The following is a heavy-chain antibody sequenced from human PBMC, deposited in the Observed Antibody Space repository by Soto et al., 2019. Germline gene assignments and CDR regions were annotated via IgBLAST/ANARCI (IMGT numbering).Heavy chain of an antibody. CDR1: GYTFTSYD. CDR2: MNPNSGNT. J-gene: IGHJ4*02. Sequence: GASVKVSCKASGYTFTSYDMNWVRQATGQGLEWMGWMNPNSGNTGYAQKFQGRVTMTRNTSISTAYMELSSLRSEDTAVYYCARVSSSWYAALPFDYWGQGTLLTVSS. CDR3: ARVSSSWYAALPFDY. D-gene: IGHD6-13*01. V-gene: IGHV1-8*01.